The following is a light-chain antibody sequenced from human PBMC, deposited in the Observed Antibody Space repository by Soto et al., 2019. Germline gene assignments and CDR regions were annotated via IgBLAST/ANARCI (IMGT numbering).Light chain of an antibody. CDR3: TSYTSSSTLDV. Sequence: QSALTQPRSVSGSPGHSVTISCTGTSSDVGGYNYVSWYQQHPGKAPKLMIYEVSNRPSGVSNRFSGSKSGHTASLTISGLQSEDEADYFCTSYTSSSTLDVFGTGTKVTVL. V-gene: IGLV2-14*01. CDR2: EVS. J-gene: IGLJ1*01. CDR1: SSDVGGYNY.